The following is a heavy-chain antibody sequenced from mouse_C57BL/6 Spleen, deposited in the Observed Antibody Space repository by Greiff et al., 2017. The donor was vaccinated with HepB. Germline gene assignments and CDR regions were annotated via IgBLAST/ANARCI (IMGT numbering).Heavy chain of an antibody. D-gene: IGHD1-1*01. CDR1: GYTFTSYG. CDR2: IYPRSGNT. J-gene: IGHJ2*01. Sequence: QVQLQQSGAELARPGASVKLSCKASGYTFTSYGISWVKQRTGQGLEWIGEIYPRSGNTYYNEKFKGKATLTADKSSSTAYMELRSLTSEDSAVYFCAREITTVVATKSYYFDYWGQGTTLTVSS. CDR3: AREITTVVATKSYYFDY. V-gene: IGHV1-81*01.